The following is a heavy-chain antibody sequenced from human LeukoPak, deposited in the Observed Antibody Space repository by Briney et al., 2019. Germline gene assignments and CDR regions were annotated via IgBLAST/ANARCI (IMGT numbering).Heavy chain of an antibody. J-gene: IGHJ4*02. V-gene: IGHV1-3*04. CDR1: GYTFTRYT. Sequence: GSVKVSCKTSGYTFTRYTIHWMSQAPGQRLEWMGWINTDNGNTKYPQQFQGRITSLRDTSANTVYMELSSLTSEDTAVYYCARHAYTYENWGQGALVTVSS. CDR2: INTDNGNT. D-gene: IGHD5-18*01. CDR3: ARHAYTYEN.